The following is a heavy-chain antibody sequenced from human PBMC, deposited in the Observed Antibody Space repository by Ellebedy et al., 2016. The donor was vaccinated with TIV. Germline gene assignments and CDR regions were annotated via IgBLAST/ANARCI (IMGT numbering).Heavy chain of an antibody. CDR1: GFTFSFYS. V-gene: IGHV3-21*01. CDR2: ISSSSSYI. D-gene: IGHD5-12*01. J-gene: IGHJ4*02. CDR3: ARSVATSSLDY. Sequence: GESLKISCAASGFTFSFYSMNWVRQAPGKGLEWVSSISSSSSYIYYADSVKGRFTISRDNAKNSLYLQMNSLRAEDTAVYYCARSVATSSLDYWGQGTLVTVSS.